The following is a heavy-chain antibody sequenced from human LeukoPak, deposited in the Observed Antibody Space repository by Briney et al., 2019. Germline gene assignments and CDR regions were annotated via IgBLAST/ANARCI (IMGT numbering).Heavy chain of an antibody. V-gene: IGHV1-2*02. CDR1: GYTFTGYY. CDR2: INPNSGGT. Sequence: ASVKVSCKASGYTFTGYYMHWVRQAPGQGLEWMGWINPNSGGTNYAQKFQGRVTMTRDTSISTAYMELSRLRSDDTAVYYCARDQSYYDFWSGYSPIDYWGQGTLVTVSS. CDR3: ARDQSYYDFWSGYSPIDY. J-gene: IGHJ4*02. D-gene: IGHD3-3*01.